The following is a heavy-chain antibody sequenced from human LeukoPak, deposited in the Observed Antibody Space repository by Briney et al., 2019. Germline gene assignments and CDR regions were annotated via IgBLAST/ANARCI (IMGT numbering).Heavy chain of an antibody. D-gene: IGHD5-18*01. CDR2: IYYSRST. J-gene: IGHJ6*02. Sequence: SETLSLTCTVSGGSISSYYWSWIRQPPGKGLEWIGYIYYSRSTNYNPSLKSRVTISVDTSKNQFSLKLSSVTAADTAVYYCARGVDTAMDYYYYYGMDVWGQGTTVTVSS. CDR1: GGSISSYY. CDR3: ARGVDTAMDYYYYYGMDV. V-gene: IGHV4-59*08.